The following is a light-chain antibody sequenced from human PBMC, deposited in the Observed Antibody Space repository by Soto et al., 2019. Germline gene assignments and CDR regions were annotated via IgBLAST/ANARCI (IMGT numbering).Light chain of an antibody. CDR2: SAS. CDR1: QAISIY. J-gene: IGKJ3*01. V-gene: IGKV1-27*01. CDR3: QKYNSAPLT. Sequence: DIQLTQSPPSLSASVGDRVTITCRASQAISIYVAWYQQKPGKIPKLLIFSASTVLSGVPSRFSGSGSGTDFPLTISNLQPEDVATYYCQKYNSAPLTFGPGTKVDLK.